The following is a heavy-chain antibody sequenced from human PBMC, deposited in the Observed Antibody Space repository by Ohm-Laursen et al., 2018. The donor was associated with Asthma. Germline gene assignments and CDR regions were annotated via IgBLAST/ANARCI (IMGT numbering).Heavy chain of an antibody. J-gene: IGHJ2*01. V-gene: IGHV2-5*02. CDR3: AHCTLPWHPGYSSGWPHPFDL. CDR2: IYWDDDK. CDR1: GFSLSTSGVG. Sequence: TQTLTLTCTFSGFSLSTSGVGVGWIRQPPGKALEWLALIYWDDDKRYSPSLKSRLTITKDTSKNQVVLTMTNMDPVDTATYYCAHCTLPWHPGYSSGWPHPFDLWGRGTLVTVSS. D-gene: IGHD6-19*01.